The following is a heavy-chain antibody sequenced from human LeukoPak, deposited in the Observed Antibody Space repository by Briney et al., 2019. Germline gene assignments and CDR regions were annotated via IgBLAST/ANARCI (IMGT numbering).Heavy chain of an antibody. D-gene: IGHD1-14*01. CDR2: ISYDGSNK. J-gene: IGHJ5*02. V-gene: IGHV3-30*04. CDR1: GFTFSSYA. Sequence: PGGSLRLSCAASGFTFSSYAMRWVRQAPGKGLEWVAVISYDGSNKYYADSVKGRFTISRDNSKNTLYLQMNSLRAEDTAVYYCAKDRRYMDWFDPWGQGTLVTVSS. CDR3: AKDRRYMDWFDP.